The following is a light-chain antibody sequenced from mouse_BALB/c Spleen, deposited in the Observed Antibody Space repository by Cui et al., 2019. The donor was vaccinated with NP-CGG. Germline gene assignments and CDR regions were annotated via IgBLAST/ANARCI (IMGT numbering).Light chain of an antibody. CDR1: TGAVTTSNY. V-gene: IGLV1*01. J-gene: IGLJ1*01. CDR3: ALWYSNHWV. CDR2: GTN. Sequence: QAVVTHESALTTSPGETVTLTCRSSTGAVTTSNYANWVQEKTDHLFTGVIGGTNNRAPGVPARFSGSLIGDKAALTITGAQTEDEAIYFCALWYSNHWVFGGGTKLTVL.